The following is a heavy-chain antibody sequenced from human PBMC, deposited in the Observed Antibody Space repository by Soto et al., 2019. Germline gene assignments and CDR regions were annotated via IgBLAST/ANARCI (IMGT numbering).Heavy chain of an antibody. J-gene: IGHJ4*02. CDR3: AREMWTRTGPQNFFDY. Sequence: QVQLVQSEGEVRQPGASVKVSCRASGYTFTSYGIIWVRQAPGQGLEWMGYISPSSGVTRYAQNLQGRVTLTTDTSKTTAYMELRSLSSDDTAVYYCAREMWTRTGPQNFFDYWGLGALVTVSS. V-gene: IGHV1-18*01. CDR1: GYTFTSYG. D-gene: IGHD2-21*01. CDR2: ISPSSGVT.